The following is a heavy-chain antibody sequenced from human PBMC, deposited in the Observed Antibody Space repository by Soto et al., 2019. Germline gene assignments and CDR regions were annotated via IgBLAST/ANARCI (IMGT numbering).Heavy chain of an antibody. Sequence: PSETLSLTCTVSGGSLSSYYWSWIRQPPGKGLEWVGYMYNSGSANYNPSLKSRVTISVDMSQNQFSLKLTSVTAADTAVYYCAIHGAIYSNSWYDFDYWGQGTLVTVSS. CDR1: GGSLSSYY. V-gene: IGHV4-59*08. CDR2: MYNSGSA. CDR3: AIHGAIYSNSWYDFDY. J-gene: IGHJ4*02. D-gene: IGHD5-18*01.